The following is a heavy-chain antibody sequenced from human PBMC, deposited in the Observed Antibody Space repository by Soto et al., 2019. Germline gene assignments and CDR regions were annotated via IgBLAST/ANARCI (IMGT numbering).Heavy chain of an antibody. CDR2: ISNDGSRK. CDR3: VKDRRTEAYDMEV. D-gene: IGHD2-2*01. V-gene: IGHV3-30*18. CDR1: GFSFSSYG. Sequence: QVQLVESGGGVVQPGRSPRLSCVASGFSFSSYGMHWVRQAPGKGLEWVAVISNDGSRKYYVDSVKGRFTISRDTSKNTLYLEMNSLRFEDTAVFYCVKDRRTEAYDMEVWGQGTTVTVSS. J-gene: IGHJ6*02.